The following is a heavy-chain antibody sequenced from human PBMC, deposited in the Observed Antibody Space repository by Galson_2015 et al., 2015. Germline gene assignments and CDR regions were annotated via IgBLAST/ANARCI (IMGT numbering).Heavy chain of an antibody. CDR2: IGTAGDT. CDR1: GFTFRSYD. J-gene: IGHJ2*01. CDR3: ARVLFDNRGDYYFDL. V-gene: IGHV3-13*01. Sequence: SLRLSCAASGFTFRSYDMQWVRPFPGKSLEWVSAIGTAGDTYYPGSVKRRFTVPRENAKNSLYLQMNSLETGDTAVYYCARVLFDNRGDYYFDLWGRGTLVTVSS. D-gene: IGHD4-11*01.